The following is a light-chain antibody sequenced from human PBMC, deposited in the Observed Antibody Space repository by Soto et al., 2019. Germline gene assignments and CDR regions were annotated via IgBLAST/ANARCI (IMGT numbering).Light chain of an antibody. J-gene: IGKJ1*01. CDR2: NAS. CDR3: QQYYNWPRT. CDR1: QSVSSSY. Sequence: EIVLTQSPGTLSLSPGERATLSCRASQSVSSSYLAWYQQKPGQAPRLLIYNASSRATGIPDRFSGSGSGTDFTLTISRLEPEDFAVYYCQQYYNWPRTFGQGTKVDIK. V-gene: IGKV3-20*01.